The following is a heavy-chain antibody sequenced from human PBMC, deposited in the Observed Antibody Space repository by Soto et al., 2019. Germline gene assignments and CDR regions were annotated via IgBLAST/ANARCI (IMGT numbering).Heavy chain of an antibody. Sequence: PSVTLSVTCTITCISISRAGYYWTWIRQHPGKGLEWIGYIYYSGSTYYNPSLKSRVTISVDTSKNQFSLKLSSVTAADTAVYYCARGYDSRAAAPLDYWGQG. CDR1: CISISRAGYY. J-gene: IGHJ4*02. V-gene: IGHV4-31*03. CDR2: IYYSGST. D-gene: IGHD3-22*01. CDR3: ARGYDSRAAAPLDY.